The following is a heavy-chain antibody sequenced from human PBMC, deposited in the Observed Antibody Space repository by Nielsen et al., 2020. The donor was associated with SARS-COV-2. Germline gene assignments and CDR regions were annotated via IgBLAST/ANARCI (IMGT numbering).Heavy chain of an antibody. J-gene: IGHJ5*02. V-gene: IGHV3-21*01. Sequence: GESLKISCAASGFTFSSYSMNWVRQAPGKGLEWVSSISSSSSYIYYADSVKGRFTISRDNAKNSLYLQMNSLRAEDTAVYYCARDRVAVAGGFDPWGQGTLVTVSS. D-gene: IGHD6-19*01. CDR3: ARDRVAVAGGFDP. CDR1: GFTFSSYS. CDR2: ISSSSSYI.